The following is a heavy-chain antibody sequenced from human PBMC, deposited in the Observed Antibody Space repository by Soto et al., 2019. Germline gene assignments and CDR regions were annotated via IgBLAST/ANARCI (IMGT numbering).Heavy chain of an antibody. J-gene: IGHJ4*02. V-gene: IGHV1-18*01. D-gene: IGHD3-10*01. CDR1: GYTFTNSG. CDR3: ARSPSSGSQQKGTFDY. Sequence: GASVKVSCKASGYTFTNSGISWVRQAPGQGLEWMGWISAYNGNTNYAQKLQGRVTMTTDTSTSTAYMELRSLRSDDTAVYYCARSPSSGSQQKGTFDYWGQGTLVTVSS. CDR2: ISAYNGNT.